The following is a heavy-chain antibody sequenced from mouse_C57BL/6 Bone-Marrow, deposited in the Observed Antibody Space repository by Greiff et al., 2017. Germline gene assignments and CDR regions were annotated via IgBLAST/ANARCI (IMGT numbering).Heavy chain of an antibody. D-gene: IGHD1-1*01. J-gene: IGHJ2*01. CDR3: ARDGSPFFDY. CDR2: FDPSDSYT. V-gene: IGHV1-50*01. Sequence: QVQLQQPGAELVKPGASVKLSCKASGYTFTSYWMQWVKQRPGQGLEWIGEFDPSDSYTNYNQKFKGKATLTVDTSSSTAYMQLSSLTSEDSAVYYCARDGSPFFDYWGQGTTLTVSS. CDR1: GYTFTSYW.